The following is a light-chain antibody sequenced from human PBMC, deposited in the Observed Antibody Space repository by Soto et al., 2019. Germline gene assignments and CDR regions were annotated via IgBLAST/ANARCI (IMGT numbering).Light chain of an antibody. J-gene: IGLJ2*01. CDR1: NSDVGGSNY. CDR3: SSYASSGSRV. Sequence: QSALTQPASVSGSPGQSIAISCTGTNSDVGGSNYVSWYQQHPGKAPKLMIYDVSNRPSGVSDRFSGSKSGNTASLAISGLQAEDEADYYCSSYASSGSRVFGGGTKLTVL. CDR2: DVS. V-gene: IGLV2-14*01.